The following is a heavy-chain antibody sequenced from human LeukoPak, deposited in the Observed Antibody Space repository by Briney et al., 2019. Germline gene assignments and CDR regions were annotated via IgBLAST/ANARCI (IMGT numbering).Heavy chain of an antibody. CDR3: ARHRYSSSWCAY. J-gene: IGHJ4*02. CDR2: IYYDGST. V-gene: IGHV4-59*08. D-gene: IGHD6-13*01. CDR1: GGSTRIYP. Sequence: PETLSLTSIVPGGSTRIYPWSWMRHPPGKGRGWIGYIYYDGSTNYNPSRKSRLTISVDPSKNQFSLKLSSVTAADTAVYYCARHRYSSSWCAYWGQGSLVTVSS.